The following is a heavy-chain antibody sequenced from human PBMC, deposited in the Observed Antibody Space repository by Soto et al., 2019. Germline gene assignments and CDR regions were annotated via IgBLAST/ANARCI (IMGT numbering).Heavy chain of an antibody. V-gene: IGHV3-53*01. CDR1: GFTVSNNY. D-gene: IGHD4-4*01. CDR2: IDSGGTT. CDR3: ATNGWGMATVGM. J-gene: IGHJ4*02. Sequence: EVQLVESGGGLVQPGGSLRLSCAASGFTVSNNYMIWFRLPPGKGLEWVSLIDSGGTTYYADSVKGRFTISRDNAKNTLYLQLSSLRVEDTAVYYCATNGWGMATVGMWGPGTRVTVSS.